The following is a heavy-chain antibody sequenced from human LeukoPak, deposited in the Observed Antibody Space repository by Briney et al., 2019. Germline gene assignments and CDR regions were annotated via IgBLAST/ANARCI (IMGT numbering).Heavy chain of an antibody. Sequence: SETLSLTCAVSGYSISSGYYWGWIGQPPGKGLEWIGSIYHSGSTYYNPSLKSRDTISVDTSKNQFSLKLSSVTAADTAVYYCARGRGDYSDYWGQGTLVTVSS. CDR2: IYHSGST. J-gene: IGHJ4*02. D-gene: IGHD3-10*01. V-gene: IGHV4-38-2*01. CDR3: ARGRGDYSDY. CDR1: GYSISSGYY.